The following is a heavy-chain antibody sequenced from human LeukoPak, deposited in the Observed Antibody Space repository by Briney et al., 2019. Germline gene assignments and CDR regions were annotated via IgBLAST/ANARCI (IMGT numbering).Heavy chain of an antibody. D-gene: IGHD2-2*03. Sequence: SEPLSLTCAVYGGSFSGYYWSWLRQPPGKGLEWIGEINHSGSTNYNPSLKSRVTISVDTSKNQFSLKLSSVTAADTAVYYCARGPASVDIVVVPAASLVWFDPWGQGTLVTVSS. CDR3: ARGPASVDIVVVPAASLVWFDP. J-gene: IGHJ5*02. CDR1: GGSFSGYY. CDR2: INHSGST. V-gene: IGHV4-34*01.